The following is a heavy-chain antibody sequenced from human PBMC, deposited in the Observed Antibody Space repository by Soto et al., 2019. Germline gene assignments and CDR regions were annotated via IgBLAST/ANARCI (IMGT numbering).Heavy chain of an antibody. J-gene: IGHJ4*02. V-gene: IGHV1-3*01. D-gene: IGHD1-20*01. CDR3: AMLITGTVGVDY. Sequence: QVQLVQSGAGVKKPGASVTVSCKASGYIFSSYAMHWVRQAPGQRLEWMGWVNPANGYTKYSQTFQGRVTITWDTTASTAYKDLSCRKSGDTAVYGCAMLITGTVGVDYWGQGTLVTVSS. CDR2: VNPANGYT. CDR1: GYIFSSYA.